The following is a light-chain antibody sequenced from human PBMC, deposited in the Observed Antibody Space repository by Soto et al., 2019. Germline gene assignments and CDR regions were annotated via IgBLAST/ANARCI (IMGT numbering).Light chain of an antibody. Sequence: QSALTQPASVSGSPGQSITISCTGTSSDVGSYNLVSWYQQHPGKAPKLMIYEGSKRPSGVSNRFSGSKSGNTASLTISGLQAEDEADYYCCSYAGAGSNTVVFGGGTKLTVL. CDR3: CSYAGAGSNTVV. J-gene: IGLJ2*01. CDR1: SSDVGSYNL. V-gene: IGLV2-23*01. CDR2: EGS.